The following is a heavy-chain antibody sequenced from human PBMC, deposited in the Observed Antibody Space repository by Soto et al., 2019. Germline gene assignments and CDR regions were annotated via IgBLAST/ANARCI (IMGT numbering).Heavy chain of an antibody. CDR3: AAGRNCSSTSCRYFDL. CDR1: GFTFTSSA. CDR2: IVVGSGNT. D-gene: IGHD2-2*01. J-gene: IGHJ2*01. V-gene: IGHV1-58*01. Sequence: ASVKVSCKASGFTFTSSAVQWVRQARGQRLEWIGWIVVGSGNTNYAQKFQERVTITRDMSTSTAYMELSSLRSEDTAVYYCAAGRNCSSTSCRYFDLWGRGTLVTVSS.